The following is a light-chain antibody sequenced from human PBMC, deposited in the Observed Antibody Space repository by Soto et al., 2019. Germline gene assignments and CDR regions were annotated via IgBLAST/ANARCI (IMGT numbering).Light chain of an antibody. Sequence: QSVLTQPPSVSGAPGQRVTISCTGSSSNIGAGYDVHWYQQLPGTAPKLLIYGNSNRPSGVPDRFSGSKSGTSASLAISGLQAEDEADYYCSSFTTNYFYVFGPGTKLTVL. CDR3: SSFTTNYFYV. CDR1: SSNIGAGYD. CDR2: GNS. J-gene: IGLJ1*01. V-gene: IGLV1-40*01.